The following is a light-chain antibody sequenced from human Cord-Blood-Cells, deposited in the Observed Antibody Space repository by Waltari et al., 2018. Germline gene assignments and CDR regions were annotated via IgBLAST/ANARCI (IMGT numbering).Light chain of an antibody. V-gene: IGKV6-21*02. CDR3: HQSSSLPHT. CDR1: QSIGSS. J-gene: IGKJ3*01. CDR2: EAS. Sequence: EIVLTQSPDFQSVTPKEKVTITCRASQSIGSSLHGYQQKTDQYPKLLIKEASQSISGVPSRFRGSGSGTDLTLTINSLEAEDAATYYGHQSSSLPHTFGPGTKVDIK.